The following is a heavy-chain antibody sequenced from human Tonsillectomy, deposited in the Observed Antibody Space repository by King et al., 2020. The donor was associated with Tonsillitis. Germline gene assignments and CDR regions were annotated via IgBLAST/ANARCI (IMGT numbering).Heavy chain of an antibody. D-gene: IGHD6-6*01. CDR1: GGSISDYY. J-gene: IGHJ2*01. CDR3: ARPYSSSFWFFDL. V-gene: IGHV4-59*08. Sequence: VQLQESGPGLVKPSETLSLTCTVSGGSISDYYWSWIRQPPGKGLEWIGYIYYSGSTNYNPSLKSRVTMLVDTSKNHFSLRLSSVTSSDKAVYYCARPYSSSFWFFDLWGRGTLVTVSS. CDR2: IYYSGST.